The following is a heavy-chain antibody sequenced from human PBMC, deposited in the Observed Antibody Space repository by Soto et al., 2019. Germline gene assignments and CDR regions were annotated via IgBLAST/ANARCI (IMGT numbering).Heavy chain of an antibody. V-gene: IGHV4-30-2*01. D-gene: IGHD3-22*01. CDR3: ARGGGDYYDSSGYYSWFDP. J-gene: IGHJ5*02. CDR1: GGSISSGGYS. Sequence: QLQLQESGSGLVKPSQTLSLTCAVSGGSISSGGYSWSWIRQPPGKGLEWIGYIYHSGSTYYNLSLKSRVTISVDRSKNQFSLKLSSVTAADTAVYYCARGGGDYYDSSGYYSWFDPWGQGTLVTVSS. CDR2: IYHSGST.